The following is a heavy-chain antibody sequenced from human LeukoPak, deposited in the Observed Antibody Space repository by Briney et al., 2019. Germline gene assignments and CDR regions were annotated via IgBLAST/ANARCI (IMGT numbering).Heavy chain of an antibody. V-gene: IGHV1-2*02. J-gene: IGHJ4*02. CDR2: INPNTGDT. Sequence: ASVKVSCKASGYTFTAYYLHWVRQAPGQRLEWMGWINPNTGDTESAQNSQGRVTMTRDTTISTAYLELTRLTSDDTAVYYCASYPRYVSTPPFDYWGQGTLVTVSS. CDR3: ASYPRYVSTPPFDY. CDR1: GYTFTAYY. D-gene: IGHD2-15*01.